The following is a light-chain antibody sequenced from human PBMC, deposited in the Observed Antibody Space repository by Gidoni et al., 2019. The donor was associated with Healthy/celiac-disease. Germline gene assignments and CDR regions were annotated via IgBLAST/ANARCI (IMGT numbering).Light chain of an antibody. J-gene: IGKJ1*01. CDR2: GAS. CDR1: QSVSSSY. V-gene: IGKV3-20*01. CDR3: QQYGSSPPWT. Sequence: EIVLTQSPGTLSLSPGERATLPCRASQSVSSSYLAWYQQKPGQAPRLLSYGASSRATGIPDRFSGSGSGTDFTRTISRLEPEDFAVYYCQQYGSSPPWTFGQGTKVEIK.